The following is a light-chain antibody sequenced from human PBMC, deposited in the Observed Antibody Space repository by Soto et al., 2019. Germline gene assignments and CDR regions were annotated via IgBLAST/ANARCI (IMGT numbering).Light chain of an antibody. J-gene: IGKJ3*01. CDR1: QSISNS. Sequence: ETVLTHSQGTLCLCRLERAPLXCRSSQSISNSLAWYQQKPGQAPSLLIFDASKRATGIPARFSGSGSGTDFTLTITSLEPVDFAVYYCQQRAIWRGVTFGPGTKVDI. CDR3: QQRAIWRGVT. CDR2: DAS. V-gene: IGKV3-11*01.